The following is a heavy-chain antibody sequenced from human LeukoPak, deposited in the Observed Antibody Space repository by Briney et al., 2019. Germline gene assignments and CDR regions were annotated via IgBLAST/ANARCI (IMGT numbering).Heavy chain of an antibody. D-gene: IGHD5-18*01. CDR3: ARVGYSYGSYYFGY. J-gene: IGHJ4*02. V-gene: IGHV4-61*01. CDR2: IYYSGST. Sequence: SETLSLTCTVSGGSVSSGSYYWSWIRQPPGKGLEWIGYIYYSGSTNYNPSLKSRVTISVDTSKNQFSLKLSSVTAADTAVYYCARVGYSYGSYYFGYWGQGTLVTVSS. CDR1: GGSVSSGSYY.